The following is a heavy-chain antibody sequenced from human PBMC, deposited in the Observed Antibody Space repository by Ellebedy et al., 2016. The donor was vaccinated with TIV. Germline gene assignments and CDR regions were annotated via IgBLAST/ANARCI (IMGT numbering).Heavy chain of an antibody. J-gene: IGHJ6*02. CDR3: AKDGIAVAYGMDV. Sequence: GGSLRLSCAASGFTFSSCGLSWVRQAPGKGLEWVSIIGGEGRTMYYADSVKGRFTISRDSSKNPLFLQRNSLRAEDTAVYYCAKDGIAVAYGMDVWGQGTTVTVSS. CDR1: GFTFSSCG. V-gene: IGHV3-23*01. D-gene: IGHD6-19*01. CDR2: IGGEGRTM.